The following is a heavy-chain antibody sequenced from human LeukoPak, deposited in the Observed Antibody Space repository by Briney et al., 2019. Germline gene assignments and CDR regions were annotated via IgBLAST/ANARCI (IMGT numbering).Heavy chain of an antibody. CDR2: IRSKANSYAT. V-gene: IGHV3-73*01. CDR3: TRHCSSTSCYDWGFDY. D-gene: IGHD2-2*01. Sequence: GGSLKLSCAASGFTFSGSAMHWVRQASGKGQEWVGRIRSKANSYATAYAASVKGRFTISRDDSKNTAYLQMNSLKTEDTAVYYCTRHCSSTSCYDWGFDYWGQGTLVTVSS. J-gene: IGHJ4*02. CDR1: GFTFSGSA.